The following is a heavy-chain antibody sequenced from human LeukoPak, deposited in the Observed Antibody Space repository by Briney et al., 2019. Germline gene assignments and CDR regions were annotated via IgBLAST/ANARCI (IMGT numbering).Heavy chain of an antibody. CDR3: ARHCGGDCFFDY. V-gene: IGHV4-30-2*01. CDR1: GGSISSGGYS. Sequence: PSETLSLTCAVSGGSISSGGYSWSWIRQPPGKGLERIGYIYHSGSTYYNPSLKSRVTISVDRSKNQFSLKLSSVTAADTAVYYCARHCGGDCFFDYWGQGTLVTVSS. D-gene: IGHD2-21*02. J-gene: IGHJ4*02. CDR2: IYHSGST.